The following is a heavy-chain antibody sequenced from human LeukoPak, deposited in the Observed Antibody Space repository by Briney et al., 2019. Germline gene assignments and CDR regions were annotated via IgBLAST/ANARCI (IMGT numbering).Heavy chain of an antibody. CDR1: GFTVSNDY. J-gene: IGHJ6*02. Sequence: GGSLRLSCAASGFTVSNDYMTWVRQAPGKGLEWVSVLYSGGSPYYSGSVKGRFTISRDNSNNTVYLQMNSLRADDTALYFGARMPSGIQSRVLDVWGPGTTVTVSS. CDR3: ARMPSGIQSRVLDV. V-gene: IGHV3-66*01. D-gene: IGHD2-2*01. CDR2: LYSGGSP.